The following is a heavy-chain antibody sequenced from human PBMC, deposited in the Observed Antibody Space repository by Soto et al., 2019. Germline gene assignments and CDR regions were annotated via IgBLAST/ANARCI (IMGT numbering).Heavy chain of an antibody. Sequence: SETLSLTCTVSGGSISSYYWSWTRQPAGKGLEWIGRVYTSGSTNYNPSLKSRVTMSVDTSKNQFSLKLSSVTAADTAVYYCASPGIAHFDYWGQGTLVPVSS. V-gene: IGHV4-4*07. CDR2: VYTSGST. J-gene: IGHJ4*02. CDR1: GGSISSYY. CDR3: ASPGIAHFDY. D-gene: IGHD6-13*01.